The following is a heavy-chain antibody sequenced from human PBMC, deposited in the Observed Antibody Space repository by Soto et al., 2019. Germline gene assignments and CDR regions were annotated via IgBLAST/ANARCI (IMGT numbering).Heavy chain of an antibody. V-gene: IGHV4-59*01. J-gene: IGHJ4*02. D-gene: IGHD5-18*01. CDR2: IYYNGNT. Sequence: ETLSLTCTVSGGSISSDYWTWIRQPPGERLEWIGYIYYNGNTNYNSSLKSRVTISIDTSKNQFSLKLNSVTAADTAVYFCARLAYTSGFTFDYWGRGTLVTVSS. CDR3: ARLAYTSGFTFDY. CDR1: GGSISSDY.